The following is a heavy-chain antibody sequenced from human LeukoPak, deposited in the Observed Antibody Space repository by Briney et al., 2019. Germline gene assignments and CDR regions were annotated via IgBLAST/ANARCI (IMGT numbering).Heavy chain of an antibody. CDR2: IIPIFGTA. Sequence: VASVKVSCKASGGTFSSYDISWVRQAPGQGLEWMGGIIPIFGTANYAQKFQGRVTITADESTSTAYMELSSLRSEDTAVYYCARLATTVTTYVYWGQGTLVTVSS. CDR1: GGTFSSYD. V-gene: IGHV1-69*13. CDR3: ARLATTVTTYVY. D-gene: IGHD4-17*01. J-gene: IGHJ4*02.